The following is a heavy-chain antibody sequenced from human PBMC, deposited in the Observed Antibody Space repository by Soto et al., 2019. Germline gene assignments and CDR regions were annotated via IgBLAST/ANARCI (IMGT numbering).Heavy chain of an antibody. J-gene: IGHJ2*01. Sequence: EVQLVESGGGLVQPGGSLRLSCAASGFTFSDHYMDWVRQAPGKGLEWVGRIRNKANSYTTEYAASVKGRFTISRNDSKNPLYLQMNSLKAEETAVYYCARDAGSGSYSPGWCFDLWGRGTLVTVSS. D-gene: IGHD3-10*01. CDR1: GFTFSDHY. V-gene: IGHV3-72*01. CDR2: IRNKANSYTT. CDR3: ARDAGSGSYSPGWCFDL.